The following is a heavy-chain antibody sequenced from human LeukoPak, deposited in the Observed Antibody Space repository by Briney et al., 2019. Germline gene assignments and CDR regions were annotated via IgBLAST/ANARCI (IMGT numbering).Heavy chain of an antibody. V-gene: IGHV3-48*03. D-gene: IGHD6-19*01. Sequence: GGSLRLSCAASGFTFSSYEMNWVRQAPGKGLEWVSYISNSGSTIYYADSVKGRFTISRDNAKNSLYLQMNSLRAEDTAVYYCANRRWLVSSFDYWGQGTLVTVSS. CDR1: GFTFSSYE. CDR2: ISNSGSTI. CDR3: ANRRWLVSSFDY. J-gene: IGHJ4*02.